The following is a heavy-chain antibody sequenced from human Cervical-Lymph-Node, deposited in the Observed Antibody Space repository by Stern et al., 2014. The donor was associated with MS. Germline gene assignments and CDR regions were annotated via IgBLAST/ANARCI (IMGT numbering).Heavy chain of an antibody. CDR3: ARTPLPYYYDTSGYYDRAYYFDY. CDR1: GFSLSTSGMC. J-gene: IGHJ4*02. CDR2: IDWDDNK. V-gene: IGHV2-70*01. D-gene: IGHD3-22*01. Sequence: QVTLRESGPALVKPTQTLTLTCTFSGFSLSTSGMCVSWIRQSPGKAPEWLALIDWDDNKDYSTSLKTRLTISKDTSKNQVVLTMTNVDPMDAATYYCARTPLPYYYDTSGYYDRAYYFDYWGQGTLVTVSS.